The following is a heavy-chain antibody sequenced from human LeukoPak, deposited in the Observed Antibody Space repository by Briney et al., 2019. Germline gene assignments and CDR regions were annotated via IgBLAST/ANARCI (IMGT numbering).Heavy chain of an antibody. CDR1: GGSLSGSSYY. J-gene: IGHJ4*02. V-gene: IGHV4-39*07. CDR3: AFWSGYYSGSGEYN. Sequence: ASETLSLTCTVSGGSLSGSSYYLAWIRQPPGRGLEWIGGIYYDGTIYYNPSLKSQVTISVDTSKNQFSLKLSSVTAADTALYYCAFWSGYYSGSGEYNWGQGTLVTVSS. CDR2: IYYDGTI. D-gene: IGHD3-3*01.